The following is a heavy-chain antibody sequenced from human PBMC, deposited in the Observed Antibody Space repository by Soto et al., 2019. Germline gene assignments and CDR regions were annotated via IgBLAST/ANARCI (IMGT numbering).Heavy chain of an antibody. V-gene: IGHV3-20*04. CDR1: GFRFDDFG. CDR2: ITWNSGST. J-gene: IGHJ3*01. Sequence: EVELVESGGGVVRPGGSLRLSCAASGFRFDDFGMSWVRQAPGKGLEWVSGITWNSGSTGYADSVKGRFRISRDNAKNSLYLQMDSLRAEDTAFYYCARDGGVAVAVDAFDLWGQGTIVTVSS. D-gene: IGHD6-19*01. CDR3: ARDGGVAVAVDAFDL.